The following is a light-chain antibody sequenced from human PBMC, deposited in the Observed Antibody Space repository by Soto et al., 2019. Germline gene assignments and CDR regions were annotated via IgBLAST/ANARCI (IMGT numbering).Light chain of an antibody. V-gene: IGLV1-40*01. CDR2: GKN. CDR3: QSYDASMSGYV. J-gene: IGLJ1*01. CDR1: SSNIGGGYD. Sequence: QSVLTQPPSVSEAPGQRVTISCTGSSSNIGGGYDVHWFQQLPGTAPKLLFYGKNNRPSGVPDRFSGSTSGTSASLAITGLQTEDEAIYYCQSYDASMSGYVLGTGTKVIVL.